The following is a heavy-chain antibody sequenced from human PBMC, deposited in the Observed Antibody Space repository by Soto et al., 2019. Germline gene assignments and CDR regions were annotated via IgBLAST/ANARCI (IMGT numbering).Heavy chain of an antibody. Sequence: ASVKVSCKASGYTFTSYAMHWVRQAPGQRLEWMGWINAGNGNTKYSQKFQGRVTITRDTSASTAYMELGSLRSEDTAVYYCARVVESSGWYWFDPWGQGTLVTVSS. CDR1: GYTFTSYA. CDR3: ARVVESSGWYWFDP. V-gene: IGHV1-3*01. D-gene: IGHD6-19*01. J-gene: IGHJ5*02. CDR2: INAGNGNT.